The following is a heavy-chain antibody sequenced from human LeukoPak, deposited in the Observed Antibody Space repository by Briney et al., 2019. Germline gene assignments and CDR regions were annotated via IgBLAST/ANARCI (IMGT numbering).Heavy chain of an antibody. V-gene: IGHV4-31*03. CDR3: ARVAYCGGDCYSGYFDY. J-gene: IGHJ4*02. CDR1: GGSISSGGYY. D-gene: IGHD2-21*02. Sequence: PSQTLSLTCTVSGGSISSGGYYWSWIRQHPGKGLEWIGYIYYSGSSYYNPSLKSRVTISVDTSKNQFSLKLSSVTTADTAVYYCARVAYCGGDCYSGYFDYWGQGTLVTVSS. CDR2: IYYSGSS.